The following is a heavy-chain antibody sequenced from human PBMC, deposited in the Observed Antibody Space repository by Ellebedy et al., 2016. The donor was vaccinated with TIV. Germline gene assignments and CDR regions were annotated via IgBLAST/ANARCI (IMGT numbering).Heavy chain of an antibody. D-gene: IGHD1-26*01. V-gene: IGHV1-2*04. Sequence: AASVKVSCKASGFSVTGYYMHWVRQAPGQGLEWMGWINPNSGGTNYAQKFQGWVTMTRDTSISTAYMELSRLRSDDTAVYYCARDGGSYSDFDYWGQGTLVTVSS. CDR1: GFSVTGYY. CDR3: ARDGGSYSDFDY. CDR2: INPNSGGT. J-gene: IGHJ4*02.